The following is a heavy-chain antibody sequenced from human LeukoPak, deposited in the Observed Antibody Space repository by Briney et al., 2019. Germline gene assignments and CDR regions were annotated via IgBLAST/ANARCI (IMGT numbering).Heavy chain of an antibody. D-gene: IGHD2-2*01. Sequence: GESLKISCKGSGSSLTSYWIGWVRQMPGKGLEWMGIIYPGDSDTRYSPSFQGQVTISADKSISTAYLQWSSLKASDTAMYYCARLVRLREYYYYMDVWGKGTTVTISS. CDR3: ARLVRLREYYYYMDV. J-gene: IGHJ6*03. CDR2: IYPGDSDT. CDR1: GSSLTSYW. V-gene: IGHV5-51*01.